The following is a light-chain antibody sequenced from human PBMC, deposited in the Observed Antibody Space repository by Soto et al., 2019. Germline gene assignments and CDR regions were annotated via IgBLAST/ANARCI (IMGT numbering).Light chain of an antibody. CDR1: SSNIGAGYD. CDR3: QSFDGSLSGWV. CDR2: SNN. Sequence: QTVVTQPPSVSGAPGQRVTISCTGSSSNIGAGYDVHWYQQLPGTAPKLLIYSNNNRPSGVPDRFSGSKSGTSASLAITGLQAEDEADYYCQSFDGSLSGWVFGGGTKLTVL. J-gene: IGLJ3*02. V-gene: IGLV1-40*01.